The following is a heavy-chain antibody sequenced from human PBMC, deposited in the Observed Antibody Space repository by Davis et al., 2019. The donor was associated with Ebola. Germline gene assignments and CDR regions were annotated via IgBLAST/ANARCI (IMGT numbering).Heavy chain of an antibody. V-gene: IGHV3-48*01. Sequence: GESLKISCAASGFTFSSYSMNWVRQAPGKGLEWVSYISSSSSTIYYADSVKGRFTISRDNSKNTLYLQMNSLRAEDTAVYYCARDPSITMIVVVTGFDYWGQGTLVTVSS. D-gene: IGHD3-22*01. J-gene: IGHJ4*02. CDR2: ISSSSSTI. CDR1: GFTFSSYS. CDR3: ARDPSITMIVVVTGFDY.